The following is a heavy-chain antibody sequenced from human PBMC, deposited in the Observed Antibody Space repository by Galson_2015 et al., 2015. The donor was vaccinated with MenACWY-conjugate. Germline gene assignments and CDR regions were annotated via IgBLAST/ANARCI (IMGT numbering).Heavy chain of an antibody. V-gene: IGHV3-23*01. Sequence: SLRLSCAVSGFTFRQYAMSWVRQAPGTGLEWVAIISDSGAATHYIDSVKGRFTISRDNSKNSLYLQMSRLRAEDTALYYCAKAVYMDVWAKGTTVSVSS. CDR3: AKAVYMDV. CDR1: GFTFRQYA. D-gene: IGHD6-19*01. J-gene: IGHJ6*03. CDR2: ISDSGAAT.